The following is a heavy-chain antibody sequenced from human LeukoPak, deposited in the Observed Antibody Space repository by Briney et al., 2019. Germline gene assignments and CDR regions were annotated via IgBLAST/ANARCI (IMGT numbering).Heavy chain of an antibody. D-gene: IGHD5/OR15-5a*01. CDR3: ARTSTTHYYYYYMDV. J-gene: IGHJ6*03. Sequence: GESLKISCKGSGYSFTSYWVGWVRQMPGKGLEWMGIIYPGDSDTRYSPSFQGQVTISADKSISTAYLQWSSLKASDTAMYYCARTSTTHYYYYYMDVWGKGTTVTVSS. CDR1: GYSFTSYW. V-gene: IGHV5-51*01. CDR2: IYPGDSDT.